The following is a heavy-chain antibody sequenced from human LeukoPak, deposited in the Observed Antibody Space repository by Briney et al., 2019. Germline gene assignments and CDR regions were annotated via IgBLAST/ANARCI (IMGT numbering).Heavy chain of an antibody. V-gene: IGHV3-7*04. Sequence: SVRGRFTISRDNAKNSLYLQMNSLRAEDTAVYYCARGRGIAAAGTLSSPYYYYGMDVWGQGTTVTVSS. J-gene: IGHJ6*02. CDR3: ARGRGIAAAGTLSSPYYYYGMDV. D-gene: IGHD6-13*01.